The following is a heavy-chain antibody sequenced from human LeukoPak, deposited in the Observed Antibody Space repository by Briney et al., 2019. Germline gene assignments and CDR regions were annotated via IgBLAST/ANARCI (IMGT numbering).Heavy chain of an antibody. V-gene: IGHV3-23*01. Sequence: PGGSLRLSCAASGFTFSSYAMSWLRQAPGKGLEWVSGISGSGGSTNYADSVKGRFTISRDNSKNTLYLQMNSLRAEDRAVYYCAKRIVGASTLVFDIWGQGTMVTVSS. CDR2: ISGSGGST. D-gene: IGHD1-26*01. CDR3: AKRIVGASTLVFDI. CDR1: GFTFSSYA. J-gene: IGHJ3*02.